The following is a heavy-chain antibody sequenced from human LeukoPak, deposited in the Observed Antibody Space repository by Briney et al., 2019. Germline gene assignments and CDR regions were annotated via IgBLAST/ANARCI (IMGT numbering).Heavy chain of an antibody. CDR1: GGSISSYY. V-gene: IGHV4-4*07. D-gene: IGHD3-10*01. J-gene: IGHJ5*02. CDR2: IYTSGST. CDR3: ARDPVTGNWFDP. Sequence: PSETLTLTCTVSGGSISSYYWSWIRQPAGKGLEWIGRIYTSGSTNYNPSLKSRVTISVDKSKNQFSLKLSSVTAADTAVYYCARDPVTGNWFDPWGQGTLVTVSS.